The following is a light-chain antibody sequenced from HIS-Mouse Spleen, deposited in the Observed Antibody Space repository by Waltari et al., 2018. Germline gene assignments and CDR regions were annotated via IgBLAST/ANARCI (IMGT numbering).Light chain of an antibody. J-gene: IGLJ2*01. CDR1: SSNIGRNY. Sequence: QSVLTQPPSASGTPGQRVTISCSGSSSNIGRNYVYWYQQLPGTAPKLLIYWNNKGPSGVPDRFSGSKAGTSASLAISGLRSEDEADYYCAAWDDSLSGHVVFGGGTKLTVL. CDR2: WNN. V-gene: IGLV1-47*01. CDR3: AAWDDSLSGHVV.